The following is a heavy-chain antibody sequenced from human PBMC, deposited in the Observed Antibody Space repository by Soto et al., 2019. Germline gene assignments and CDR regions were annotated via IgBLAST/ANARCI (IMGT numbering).Heavy chain of an antibody. CDR3: ASEGVGVVGNWFDP. V-gene: IGHV3-30-3*01. CDR2: ISYDGSNK. CDR1: GFTFSSYA. J-gene: IGHJ5*02. Sequence: QVQLVESGGGVVQPGRSLRLSCAASGFTFSSYAMHWVRQAPGKGLEWVAVISYDGSNKYYADSVKGRFTISRDNSKNTLYRQMNSLRAEDTAVYYCASEGVGVVGNWFDPWGQGTLVTVSS. D-gene: IGHD2-15*01.